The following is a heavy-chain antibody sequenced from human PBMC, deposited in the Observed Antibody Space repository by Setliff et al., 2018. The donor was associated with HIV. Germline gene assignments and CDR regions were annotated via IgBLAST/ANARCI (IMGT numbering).Heavy chain of an antibody. Sequence: SETLSLTCTVSGDSINSGSYYWSWIRQPAGEGLEWIGHIFTSGSTTYNPSLKRRVTISADTSKNQFSLKMGSLTAADTAVYYCARGWGAGSYSRPSWFDPWGQGTLVTVSS. J-gene: IGHJ5*02. CDR2: IFTSGST. CDR3: ARGWGAGSYSRPSWFDP. CDR1: GDSINSGSYY. D-gene: IGHD3-10*01. V-gene: IGHV4-61*09.